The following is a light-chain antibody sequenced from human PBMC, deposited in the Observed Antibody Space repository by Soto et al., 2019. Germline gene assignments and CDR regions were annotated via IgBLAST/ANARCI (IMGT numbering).Light chain of an antibody. CDR1: SGDIGSYNL. V-gene: IGLV2-14*03. J-gene: IGLJ1*01. CDR2: DFT. Sequence: HSALTQPASLSGSPGQSITISCTGTSGDIGSYNLVSWYQQHPGKAPKLIIYDFTYLPSWVSNRFSGSKSGNTASLTISGLQAEDEAEYYCSSYTNINTRACVFGTGTKVTVL. CDR3: SSYTNINTRACV.